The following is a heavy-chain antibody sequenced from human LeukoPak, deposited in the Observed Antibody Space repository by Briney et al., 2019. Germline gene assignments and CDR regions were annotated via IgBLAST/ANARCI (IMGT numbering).Heavy chain of an antibody. CDR1: GFTFSSSA. CDR3: ARDYSGNYYKGFDY. CDR2: ISNDGSNK. Sequence: QPGGSLRLSCAASGFTFSSSAMHWVRQAPGKGLEWVAVISNDGSNKYYADSVKGRFTMSRDNSKNTLYLQMNSLRAEDTAVYYCARDYSGNYYKGFDYWGQGTLVTVSS. D-gene: IGHD1-26*01. V-gene: IGHV3-30-3*01. J-gene: IGHJ4*02.